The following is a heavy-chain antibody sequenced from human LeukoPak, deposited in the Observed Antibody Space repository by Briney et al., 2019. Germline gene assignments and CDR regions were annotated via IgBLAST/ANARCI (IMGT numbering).Heavy chain of an antibody. CDR3: AKKAGFAPDY. J-gene: IGHJ4*02. CDR2: ISYDGSNK. D-gene: IGHD6-19*01. V-gene: IGHV3-30-3*02. CDR1: GFTFSSYA. Sequence: PGGSLRLSCAASGFTFSSYAVHWVRQAPGKGLEWVAVISYDGSNKYYADSVKGRFTISRDNSKNTLYLQMNSLRAEDTAVYYCAKKAGFAPDYWGQGTLVTVSS.